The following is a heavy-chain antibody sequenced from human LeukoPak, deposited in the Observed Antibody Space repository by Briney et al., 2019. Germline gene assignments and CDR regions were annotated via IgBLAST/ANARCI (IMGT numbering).Heavy chain of an antibody. V-gene: IGHV3-20*04. CDR1: GFTFDDYG. CDR2: INWNGGST. CDR3: ARVYGSGLGDALDI. J-gene: IGHJ3*02. D-gene: IGHD3-10*01. Sequence: GGSLRLSCAASGFTFDDYGMSWVRQAPGKGLEWVSGINWNGGSTGYADSVKGRFTISRDNAKNSLYLQMNSLRAEDTALYYCARVYGSGLGDALDIWGQGTMVTVSS.